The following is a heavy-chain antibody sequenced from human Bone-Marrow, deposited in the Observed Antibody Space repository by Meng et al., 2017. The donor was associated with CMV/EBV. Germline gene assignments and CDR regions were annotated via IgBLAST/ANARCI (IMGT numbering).Heavy chain of an antibody. CDR1: GFTSSSYS. CDR3: ARGNYDPQRGYYYYCGMDG. J-gene: IGHJ6*02. D-gene: IGHD3-3*01. Sequence: GGSLRLSCAASGFTSSSYSMNWVRQAPGKGLEWVSYISSSSSTIYYADSVKGRFTISRDNAKNSLYLQMNSLSAEDTAVYYCARGNYDPQRGYYYYCGMDGWGQGTTVTVSS. CDR2: ISSSSSTI. V-gene: IGHV3-48*04.